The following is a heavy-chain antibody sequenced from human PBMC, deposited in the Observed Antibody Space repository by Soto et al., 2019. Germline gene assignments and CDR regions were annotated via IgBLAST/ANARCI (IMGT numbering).Heavy chain of an antibody. V-gene: IGHV4-30-4*01. Sequence: QVQLQESGPGLVEPSQTLSLTCTVSGDSISNGYYTWSWIRQPPGKDPEWIGHIYNSVNTYSNPSLKSRVTIPADTSKNQFSLKLSSVTAADTAVYYCARGPSGDKVDYWGQGTLVTASS. J-gene: IGHJ4*02. CDR3: ARGPSGDKVDY. CDR1: GDSISNGYYT. CDR2: IYNSVNT. D-gene: IGHD3-10*01.